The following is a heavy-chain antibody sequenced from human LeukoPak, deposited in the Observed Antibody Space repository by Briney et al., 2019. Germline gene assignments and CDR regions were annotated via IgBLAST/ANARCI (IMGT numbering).Heavy chain of an antibody. J-gene: IGHJ4*02. V-gene: IGHV3-30*03. CDR1: GFRFNSHH. D-gene: IGHD1-26*01. CDR3: ARQSLGASGLDH. CDR2: APHDRSSP. Sequence: GGSLRLSCAVSGFRFNSHHMHWIRQAPNKGLEWVAVAPHDRSSPSHAASVNGRFTISRDNSKDTLFLHMDSLRVDDTAIYYCARQSLGASGLDHWGQGVLVTVSS.